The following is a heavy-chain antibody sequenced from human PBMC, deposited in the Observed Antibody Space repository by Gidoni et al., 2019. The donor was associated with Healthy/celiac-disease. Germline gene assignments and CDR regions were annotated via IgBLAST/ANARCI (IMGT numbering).Heavy chain of an antibody. J-gene: IGHJ5*02. CDR2: INHSGST. Sequence: QVQLQQWGAGLLKPSETLSLTCAVYGGSFSGYYWSWIRQPPGKGLEWIGEINHSGSTNYNPSLKSRVTISVDTSKNQFSLKLSSVTAADTAVYYCARGPIGCSSTSCYPAPGASWFDPWGQGTLVTVSS. CDR3: ARGPIGCSSTSCYPAPGASWFDP. V-gene: IGHV4-34*01. D-gene: IGHD2-2*01. CDR1: GGSFSGYY.